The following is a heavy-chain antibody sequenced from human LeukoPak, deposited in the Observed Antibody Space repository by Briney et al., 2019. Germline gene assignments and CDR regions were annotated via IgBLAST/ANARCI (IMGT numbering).Heavy chain of an antibody. D-gene: IGHD5-12*01. CDR1: GFTFSSYA. J-gene: IGHJ5*02. CDR2: ISGSGGST. Sequence: GGSLRVSCAASGFTFSSYAMSWVRQAPGKRLEWVSAISGSGGSTYYADSVKGRFTISRDNSKNTLYLQMNSLRAEDTAVYYCAKDIGATIWFDPWGQGTLVTVSS. CDR3: AKDIGATIWFDP. V-gene: IGHV3-23*01.